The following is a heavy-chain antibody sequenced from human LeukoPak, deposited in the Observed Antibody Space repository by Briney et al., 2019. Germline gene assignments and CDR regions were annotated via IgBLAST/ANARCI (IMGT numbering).Heavy chain of an antibody. D-gene: IGHD2-2*01. CDR3: AKSSNLDY. CDR2: ISGIGGTP. J-gene: IGHJ4*02. CDR1: GFTFSSHT. Sequence: GGSLRLPCAASGFTFSSHTMNWVRQAPGKGLEWVSGISGIGGTPFYADSVKGRFTISRDNSKNTLYLQMNSLRAEDTAVYYCAKSSNLDYWGQGTRVTVSS. V-gene: IGHV3-23*01.